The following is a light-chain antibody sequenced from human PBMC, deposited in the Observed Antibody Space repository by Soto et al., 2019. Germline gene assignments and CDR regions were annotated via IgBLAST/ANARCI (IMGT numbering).Light chain of an antibody. V-gene: IGKV3-15*01. CDR1: QSASNN. CDR3: QQYNKLPLT. Sequence: EIVMTQSPATLSVSPGERATLSCRASQSASNNLAWYQQKPGQAPRLLIYVASTRATGIPARFSGSGSGTEVTLTIGSLQSEDFAVYYCQQYNKLPLTFGKGTKVEI. CDR2: VAS. J-gene: IGKJ1*01.